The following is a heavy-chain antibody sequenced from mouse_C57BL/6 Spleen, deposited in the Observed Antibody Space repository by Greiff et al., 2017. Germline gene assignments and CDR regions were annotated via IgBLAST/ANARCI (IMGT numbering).Heavy chain of an antibody. Sequence: QVQLQQSGAELARPGASVKMSCKASGYTFTSYTMHWVKQRPGQGLEWIGYINPSSGYTKYNQKFKDKATLTADKSSSTAYMQLSSLTSEDSAVSYCAREGDGEAMDYWGQGTSVTVSS. CDR3: AREGDGEAMDY. J-gene: IGHJ4*01. CDR2: INPSSGYT. D-gene: IGHD3-3*01. CDR1: GYTFTSYT. V-gene: IGHV1-4*01.